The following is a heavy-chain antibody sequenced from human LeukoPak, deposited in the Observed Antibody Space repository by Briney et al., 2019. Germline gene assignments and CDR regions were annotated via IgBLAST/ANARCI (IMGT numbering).Heavy chain of an antibody. CDR2: INHSGST. J-gene: IGHJ4*02. D-gene: IGHD3-9*01. CDR1: GGSFSGYY. Sequence: SETLSLTCAVYGGSFSGYYWSWIRQPPGKGLEWIGDINHSGSTNYNPSLKSRVTISVDTSKNQFSLKLSSVTAADTAVYYCARGLALRYFDWLLYGYFDYWGQGTLVTVSS. V-gene: IGHV4-34*01. CDR3: ARGLALRYFDWLLYGYFDY.